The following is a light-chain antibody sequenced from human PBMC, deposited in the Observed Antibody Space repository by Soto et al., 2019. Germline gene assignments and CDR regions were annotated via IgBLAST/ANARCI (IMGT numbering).Light chain of an antibody. CDR2: DAS. J-gene: IGKJ2*01. CDR3: QQYHKWPPYT. Sequence: EIVMTQSPATLSVSPGETAALSCRASQSVDSTLAWYQQKPGQAPRLLIYDASTRATGIPPRFSGSGSGKEFTLTISRLQSEDFAVYFCQQYHKWPPYTFGQGTKLEIK. V-gene: IGKV3-15*01. CDR1: QSVDST.